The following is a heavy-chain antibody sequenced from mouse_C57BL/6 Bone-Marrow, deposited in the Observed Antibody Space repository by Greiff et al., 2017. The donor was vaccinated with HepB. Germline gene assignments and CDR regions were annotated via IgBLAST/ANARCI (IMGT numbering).Heavy chain of an antibody. D-gene: IGHD2-2*01. Sequence: VQLKQSGAELVRPGASVKLSCTASGFNIKDYYMHWVKQRPEQGLEWIGRIDPEDGDTEYAPKFQGKATMTAETASNTADLQLSSLTSEDTDVYYCTNGYDGYYFDDWGKGTTLTVSS. J-gene: IGHJ2*01. CDR1: GFNIKDYY. CDR2: IDPEDGDT. V-gene: IGHV14-1*01. CDR3: TNGYDGYYFDD.